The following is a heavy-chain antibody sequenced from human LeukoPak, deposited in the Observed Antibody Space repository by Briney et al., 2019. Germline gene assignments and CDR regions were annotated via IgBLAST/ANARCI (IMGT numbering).Heavy chain of an antibody. V-gene: IGHV3-66*01. CDR3: ARSRNFDY. Sequence: GGSLRLSCAASGFTFSSYAMHWVRQAPGKGLEWVSVIYSGGSTYYADSVKGRFTISRDNSKNTLYLQMNSLRAEDTAVYYCARSRNFDYWGQGTLVTVSS. CDR1: GFTFSSYA. J-gene: IGHJ4*02. CDR2: IYSGGST. D-gene: IGHD5/OR15-5a*01.